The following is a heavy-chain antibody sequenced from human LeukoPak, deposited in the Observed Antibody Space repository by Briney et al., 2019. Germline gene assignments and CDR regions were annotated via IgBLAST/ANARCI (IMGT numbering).Heavy chain of an antibody. J-gene: IGHJ4*02. CDR1: GFTFSDYY. Sequence: PGGSLRLSCAASGFTFSDYYMSWIRQAPGKGLEWVSYISSSGSTIYYADSVKGRFTISRDNAKNSLYLQMNSLRAEDTAVYCCTGYCSGDSCFTAGYWGQGTLVTVSS. D-gene: IGHD2-15*01. CDR3: TGYCSGDSCFTAGY. CDR2: ISSSGSTI. V-gene: IGHV3-11*01.